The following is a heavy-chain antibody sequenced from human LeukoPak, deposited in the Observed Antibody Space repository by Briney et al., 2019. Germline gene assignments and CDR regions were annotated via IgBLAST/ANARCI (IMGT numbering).Heavy chain of an antibody. Sequence: GGSLRLSCAASGFTFSSYEMNWVRQAPGKGLEWVSYISSSGNTIYYADSVKGRFTISRDNAKNSLYLQVNSLRAEDTAVYYCARERRDILTADDAFDIWGQGTMVTVSS. D-gene: IGHD3-9*01. V-gene: IGHV3-48*03. CDR2: ISSSGNTI. CDR1: GFTFSSYE. J-gene: IGHJ3*02. CDR3: ARERRDILTADDAFDI.